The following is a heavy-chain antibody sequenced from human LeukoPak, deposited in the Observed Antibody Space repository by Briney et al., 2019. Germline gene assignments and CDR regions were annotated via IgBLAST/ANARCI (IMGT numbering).Heavy chain of an antibody. V-gene: IGHV1-69*05. D-gene: IGHD3-10*01. CDR1: GGTFSSYA. CDR3: ASPRTMVRGAKGAFDY. CDR2: IIPIFGTA. Sequence: ASVKVSCKASGGTFSSYAISWVRQAPGEGLEGMGGIIPIFGTANSAQKFQGTVTITTDDSTSTAYMELSSLRSEDTAVYYCASPRTMVRGAKGAFDYWGQGTLVTVSS. J-gene: IGHJ4*02.